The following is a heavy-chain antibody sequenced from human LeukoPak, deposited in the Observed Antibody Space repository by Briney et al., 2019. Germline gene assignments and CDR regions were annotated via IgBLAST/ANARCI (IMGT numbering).Heavy chain of an antibody. CDR3: ARDHLSGVGIVAARPFDY. CDR1: GITFTKAW. J-gene: IGHJ4*02. Sequence: GGSLRLSCVASGITFTKAWMTWVRQAPGEGLEWVGRIKSKRDGGRTDYTTPVKGRFTISRDNSKNTLYLQMNSLRAEDTAVYYCARDHLSGVGIVAARPFDYWGQGTLVTVSS. CDR2: IKSKRDGGRT. V-gene: IGHV3-15*01. D-gene: IGHD6-6*01.